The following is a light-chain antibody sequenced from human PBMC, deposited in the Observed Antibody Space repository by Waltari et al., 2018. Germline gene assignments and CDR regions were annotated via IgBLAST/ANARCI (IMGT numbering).Light chain of an antibody. CDR1: SLSSYY. V-gene: IGLV3-19*01. CDR3: HSRDASGVGGS. J-gene: IGLJ2*01. CDR2: DQN. Sequence: SSELTQHPAVSVAMGQTVRITCQGNSLSSYYASWYQQRPGHAPRLCMFDQNNRPSGVPDRFSGSNSDNTASLTITGAQAEDEASYYCHSRDASGVGGSFGGGTKLTVL.